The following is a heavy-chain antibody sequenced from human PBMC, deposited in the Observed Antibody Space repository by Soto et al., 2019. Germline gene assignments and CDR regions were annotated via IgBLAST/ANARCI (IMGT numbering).Heavy chain of an antibody. CDR3: ARGPLFGVVTPSYFDY. V-gene: IGHV4-30-2*01. D-gene: IGHD3-3*01. J-gene: IGHJ4*02. CDR2: IYHSGST. CDR1: GGFISSGGYS. Sequence: PSETLSITCAVSGGFISSGGYSWSWIRQPPGKGLEWIGYIYHSGSTYYNPSLKSRVTISVDRSKNQFSLKLSSVTAADTAVYYCARGPLFGVVTPSYFDYWGQGTLVTVSS.